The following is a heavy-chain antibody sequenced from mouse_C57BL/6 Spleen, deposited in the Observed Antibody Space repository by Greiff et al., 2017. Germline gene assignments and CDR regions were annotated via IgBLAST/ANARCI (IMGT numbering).Heavy chain of an antibody. J-gene: IGHJ4*01. V-gene: IGHV1-42*01. CDR1: GYSFTGYY. CDR2: INPSTGGT. Sequence: EVQRVESGPELVKPGASVKISCKASGYSFTGYYMNWVKQSPEKSLEWIGEINPSTGGTTYNQKFKAKATLTVDKSSSTAYMQLKSLTSEDSAVYYCARGGSYYDYVYAMDYWGQGTSVTVSS. D-gene: IGHD2-4*01. CDR3: ARGGSYYDYVYAMDY.